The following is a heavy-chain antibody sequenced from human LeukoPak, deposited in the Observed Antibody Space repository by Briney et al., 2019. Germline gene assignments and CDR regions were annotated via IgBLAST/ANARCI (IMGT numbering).Heavy chain of an antibody. D-gene: IGHD3-22*01. V-gene: IGHV4-39*07. Sequence: SETLSLTCTVSGGSISSSSYYWGWIGQPPGKGLEWIGSIYYSGSTYYNPSLKSRVTMSVDTSKNQFSLKLSSVTAADTAVYYCARDGLYDSSGYYFDAFDIWGQGTMVTVSS. CDR3: ARDGLYDSSGYYFDAFDI. CDR2: IYYSGST. J-gene: IGHJ3*02. CDR1: GGSISSSSYY.